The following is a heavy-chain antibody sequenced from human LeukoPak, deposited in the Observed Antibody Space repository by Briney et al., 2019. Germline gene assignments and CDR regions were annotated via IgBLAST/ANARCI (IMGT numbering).Heavy chain of an antibody. CDR3: ASDIVATSGDF. D-gene: IGHD5-12*01. V-gene: IGHV3-11*01. J-gene: IGHJ4*02. Sequence: GGSLTLSCAASGFTFSDYYMSWIRQAPGKGLEWVAYITSSGDDIYYADSVKGRFTISRDNAKNALFLRMNSLRVEGTATYYCASDIVATSGDFWGQGTLVSVSS. CDR1: GFTFSDYY. CDR2: ITSSGDDI.